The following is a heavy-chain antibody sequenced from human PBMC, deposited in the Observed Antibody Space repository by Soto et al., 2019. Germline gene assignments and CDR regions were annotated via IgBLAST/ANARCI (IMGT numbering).Heavy chain of an antibody. Sequence: RLSCAACGFTFSSYTMTWVRQAPGERLEWVSSIVGSGDNTYYADSVKGRFTISRDNSKTTLYLQMNSLRAEDTAVYYCAKYYYGSGSIRAFDIWGQGTMVTVSS. J-gene: IGHJ3*02. V-gene: IGHV3-23*01. D-gene: IGHD3-10*01. CDR3: AKYYYGSGSIRAFDI. CDR2: IVGSGDNT. CDR1: GFTFSSYT.